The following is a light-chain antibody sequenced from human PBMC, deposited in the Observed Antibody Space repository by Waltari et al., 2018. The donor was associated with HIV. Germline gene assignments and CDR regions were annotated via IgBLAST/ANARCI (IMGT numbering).Light chain of an antibody. J-gene: IGLJ1*01. V-gene: IGLV1-51*01. Sequence: QSVLTQPPSVSAAPGQSVTISCYGSTSNIGNNYVSWYQQVPGTAPKLLIYDNHRRPSGIPDRFSGSKSDTSATLDITGLQTGDEADYYCGTWDNNLSARIVGTGTKVTVL. CDR2: DNH. CDR3: GTWDNNLSARI. CDR1: TSNIGNNY.